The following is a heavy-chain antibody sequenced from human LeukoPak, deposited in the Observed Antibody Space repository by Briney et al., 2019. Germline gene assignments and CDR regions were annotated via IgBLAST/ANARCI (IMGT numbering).Heavy chain of an antibody. Sequence: GGSLRLSCAASGFTFSSYSMNWVRQAPGKGLEWVSSISSSSSYIYYADSVKGRFTISRDNAKNSLYLQMNSLRAEDTAVYYCAREGSPEYQLPMWEDAFDIWGQGTMVTVSS. CDR1: GFTFSSYS. CDR3: AREGSPEYQLPMWEDAFDI. J-gene: IGHJ3*02. CDR2: ISSSSSYI. D-gene: IGHD2-2*01. V-gene: IGHV3-21*01.